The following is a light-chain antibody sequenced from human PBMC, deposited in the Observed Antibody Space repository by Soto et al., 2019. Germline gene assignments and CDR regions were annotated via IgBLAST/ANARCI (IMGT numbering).Light chain of an antibody. J-gene: IGKJ5*01. Sequence: DIQMTQSPSTLSPSVGDRVTITCRASQSISMLLAWYQQKPGRAPSLLIYKASILESGAPSRFSGSGGGTDISLTISSLQADDFATYYCQQYNSYPLTFGQGTRLEIK. CDR3: QQYNSYPLT. V-gene: IGKV1-5*03. CDR2: KAS. CDR1: QSISML.